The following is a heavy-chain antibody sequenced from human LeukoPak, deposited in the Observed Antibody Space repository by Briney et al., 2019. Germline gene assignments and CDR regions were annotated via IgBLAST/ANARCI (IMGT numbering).Heavy chain of an antibody. CDR1: GFTFSTYT. Sequence: GGSLRLSCAASGFTFSTYTMNWVRQAPGKGLEWVSSISSSGTYIYSADSVKGRFTISRDNAQNSLFLQMNSLRAEDTAVYYCARDGAGRGLDYWGQGTLVTVSS. V-gene: IGHV3-21*01. CDR2: ISSSGTYI. CDR3: ARDGAGRGLDY. J-gene: IGHJ4*02. D-gene: IGHD6-19*01.